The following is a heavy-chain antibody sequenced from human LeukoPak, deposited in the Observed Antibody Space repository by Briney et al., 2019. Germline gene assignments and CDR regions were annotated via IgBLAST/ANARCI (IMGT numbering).Heavy chain of an antibody. Sequence: SETLSLTCTVSGGSISSYYWSWIRQPPGKGLEWIGYIHYSGSTTYNPSLKSRVTISVDTSKTQFSLKLSSVTAADTAVYYCARGTGSSGWSLPFDYWGQGTLVTVSS. CDR3: ARGTGSSGWSLPFDY. J-gene: IGHJ4*02. D-gene: IGHD6-19*01. V-gene: IGHV4-59*08. CDR1: GGSISSYY. CDR2: IHYSGST.